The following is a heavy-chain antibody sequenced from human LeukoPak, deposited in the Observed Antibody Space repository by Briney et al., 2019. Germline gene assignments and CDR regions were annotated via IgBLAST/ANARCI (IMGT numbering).Heavy chain of an antibody. CDR2: IKQDGSEK. D-gene: IGHD2-15*01. CDR3: ARVPVCRGGSCYSVYTFDI. CDR1: GFTFSSYW. V-gene: IGHV3-7*01. Sequence: GGSLRLSCAASGFTFSSYWMSWVRQAPGKGLEWVANIKQDGSEKYYVDSVKGRFTISRDNAENSLYLQMNSLRAEDTAVYYCARVPVCRGGSCYSVYTFDIWGQGTMVTVSS. J-gene: IGHJ3*02.